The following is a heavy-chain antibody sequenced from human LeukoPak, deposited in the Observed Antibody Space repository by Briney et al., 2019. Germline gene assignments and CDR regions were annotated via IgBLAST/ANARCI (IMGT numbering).Heavy chain of an antibody. J-gene: IGHJ4*02. CDR3: ARNYYDSSGYSAHFDY. CDR1: GFTFSSYA. D-gene: IGHD3-22*01. CDR2: ISGGGGST. Sequence: PGRSLRLSCAASGFTFSSYAMSWVRQAPGKGLEWVSAISGGGGSTYYADSVKGRFTISRDNSKNTLYMQMNSLRAEDTAVYYCARNYYDSSGYSAHFDYWGQGTLVTVSS. V-gene: IGHV3-23*01.